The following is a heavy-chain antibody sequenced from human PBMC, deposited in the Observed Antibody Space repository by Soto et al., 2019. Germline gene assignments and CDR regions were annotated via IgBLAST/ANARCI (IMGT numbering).Heavy chain of an antibody. J-gene: IGHJ4*02. CDR2: ISYDGIDK. Sequence: QVQLVESEGGVVQPGKSLRLSCAASGFTFNTYAMHWVRQTPGQGLEWVTLISYDGIDKYYAEYVKGRFTISRDNSKNTLYLQMDSLRPEDTAVYYCARGSTTTGHLDYWGQGTLVTVSS. CDR3: ARGSTTTGHLDY. D-gene: IGHD4-17*01. CDR1: GFTFNTYA. V-gene: IGHV3-30-3*01.